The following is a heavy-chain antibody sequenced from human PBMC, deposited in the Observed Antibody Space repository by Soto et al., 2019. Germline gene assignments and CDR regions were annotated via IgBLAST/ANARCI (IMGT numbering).Heavy chain of an antibody. CDR2: VSHDGTLY. CDR1: GFIYSSCA. D-gene: IGHD2-8*02. Sequence: QVQLVESGGGVVQPGRSLRLSCSASGFIYSSCAMHWVRQVPGKGLEWLAVVSHDGTLYPYADSVKGRFTISRDNSRKMLYLQMNSLRPDDTAVYYCVKDRSDTWSFEYWGQGTLVTVSS. J-gene: IGHJ4*02. V-gene: IGHV3-30*18. CDR3: VKDRSDTWSFEY.